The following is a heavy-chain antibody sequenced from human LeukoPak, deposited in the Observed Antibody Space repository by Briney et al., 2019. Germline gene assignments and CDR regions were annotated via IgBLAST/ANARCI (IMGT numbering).Heavy chain of an antibody. CDR3: TTDAYCSSTSCPFNYYYYYYYMDV. J-gene: IGHJ6*03. Sequence: KPGGSLRLSCAASGFTFSNAWMSWVRQAPGKGLEWVGRINSKTDGGTKDYAAKGRGRFTSARDDSKNTLYLQMNSLKTEDTAVYYCTTDAYCSSTSCPFNYYYYYYYMDVWGKGTTVTVSS. D-gene: IGHD2-2*01. CDR2: INSKTDGGTK. CDR1: GFTFSNAW. V-gene: IGHV3-15*01.